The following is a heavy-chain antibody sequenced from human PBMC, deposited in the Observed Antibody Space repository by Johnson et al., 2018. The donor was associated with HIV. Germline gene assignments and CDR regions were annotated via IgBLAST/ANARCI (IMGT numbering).Heavy chain of an antibody. V-gene: IGHV3-66*01. J-gene: IGHJ3*02. CDR3: ARGGFGELLQDDAFDI. Sequence: VQLVESGGGLVQPGGSLRLSCAASGFTVSSNYMTWVRQAPGKGLEWVSVIYSGGSTYYADSVQGRFTLSRDNSKNTLYLQMNSLRAEDTAVYYCARGGFGELLQDDAFDIWGQGTMVTVSS. D-gene: IGHD3-10*01. CDR2: IYSGGST. CDR1: GFTVSSNY.